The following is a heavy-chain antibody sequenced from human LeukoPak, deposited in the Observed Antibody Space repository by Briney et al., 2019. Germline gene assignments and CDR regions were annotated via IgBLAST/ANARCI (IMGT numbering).Heavy chain of an antibody. D-gene: IGHD3-10*01. CDR2: IAWNSGNT. J-gene: IGHJ4*02. CDR3: AKDMNSYGSGSSYNPWGPFDS. V-gene: IGHV3-9*02. Sequence: GRSLRLSCAASGFTSDNYAMHWVRQAPGKGLEWVSGIAWNSGNTGFADSVKGRFTVSRDNAENSLYLEMNSLTPEDTAFYFCAKDMNSYGSGSSYNPWGPFDSWGQGTLVTVSS. CDR1: GFTSDNYA.